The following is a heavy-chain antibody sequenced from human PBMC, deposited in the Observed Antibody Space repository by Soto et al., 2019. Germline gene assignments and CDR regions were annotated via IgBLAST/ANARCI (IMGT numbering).Heavy chain of an antibody. CDR1: GFKISSSS. CDR3: ARDRHGDLLSY. D-gene: IGHD4-17*01. CDR2: INSDGSST. J-gene: IGHJ4*02. Sequence: EVQLVESGGGLVQPGGSLRLSCAAFGFKISSSSMNWVRQAPGRGLVWVSRINSDGSSTSYADSVKGRFTISRDNAKNTLYLQMNSLRAEDTAVYYCARDRHGDLLSYWGQGTLVTVSS. V-gene: IGHV3-74*01.